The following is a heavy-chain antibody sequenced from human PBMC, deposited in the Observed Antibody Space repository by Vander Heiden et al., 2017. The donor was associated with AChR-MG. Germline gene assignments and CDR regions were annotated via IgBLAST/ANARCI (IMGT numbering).Heavy chain of an antibody. CDR2: ISYDGSNK. D-gene: IGHD6-19*01. J-gene: IGHJ4*02. Sequence: QVQLVESGGGVVQPGRSLRLSCAASGFTFSSYAMHWVRQAPGKGLEWVAVISYDGSNKYYADSVKGRFTISRYNSKNTLYLQMNSLRAEDTAVYYCASAVAVPSDYWGQGTLVTVSS. CDR1: GFTFSSYA. V-gene: IGHV3-30-3*01. CDR3: ASAVAVPSDY.